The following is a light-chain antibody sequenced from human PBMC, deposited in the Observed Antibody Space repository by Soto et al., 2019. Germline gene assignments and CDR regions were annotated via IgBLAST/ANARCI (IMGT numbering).Light chain of an antibody. CDR3: GTWDSRLSVGV. Sequence: QSVLTQPPSASGTPGQKVTISCSGSNSNIGNNYVSWYQQLPGTAPKLLIYDNLHRPSGIPDRFSGSKSGTSATLAITGLQAGDEADYYCGTWDSRLSVGVFGGGTKVTVL. J-gene: IGLJ2*01. CDR1: NSNIGNNY. CDR2: DNL. V-gene: IGLV1-51*01.